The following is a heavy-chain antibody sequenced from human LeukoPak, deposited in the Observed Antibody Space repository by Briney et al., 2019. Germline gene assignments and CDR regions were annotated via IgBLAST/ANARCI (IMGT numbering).Heavy chain of an antibody. V-gene: IGHV1-24*01. CDR3: ATFDIVVVPAPS. CDR1: GYTLTELS. Sequence: ASVKVSCKVSGYTLTELSMHWVRQAPGKGLEWMGGFDPEDGETIYAQKFQGRVTMTEDTSTDTAYMELSSLRSEDTAVYYCATFDIVVVPAPSWGQGTLVTVSS. J-gene: IGHJ4*02. CDR2: FDPEDGET. D-gene: IGHD2-2*01.